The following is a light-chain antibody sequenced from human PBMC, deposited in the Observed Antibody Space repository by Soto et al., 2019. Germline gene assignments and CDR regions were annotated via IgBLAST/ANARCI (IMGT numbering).Light chain of an antibody. CDR1: QTISSG. CDR3: QHYNSYSEA. V-gene: IGKV1-5*03. J-gene: IGKJ1*01. Sequence: DIQMTQSPSTLSGSVGDRVTITCRASQTISSGLAWYQQKPGKAPKLLIYKASTLKSGVPSRFSGSGSGTEFTLTISSLQPDDVATYYCQHYNSYSEAFGQGTKVDLK. CDR2: KAS.